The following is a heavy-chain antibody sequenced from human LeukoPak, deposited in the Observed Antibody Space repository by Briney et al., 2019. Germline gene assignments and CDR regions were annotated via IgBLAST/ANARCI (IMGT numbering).Heavy chain of an antibody. CDR3: ARVTAVGEFPVDDAFDI. CDR1: GFTFSSYS. J-gene: IGHJ3*02. D-gene: IGHD3-10*01. V-gene: IGHV3-21*01. Sequence: GGSLRLSCAASGFTFSSYSMNWVRQAPRKGLEWVSSISSSSSYIYYADSVKGRFTISRDNAKNSLYLKMNSLRAEDTAVYYCARVTAVGEFPVDDAFDIWGQGTMVTVSS. CDR2: ISSSSSYI.